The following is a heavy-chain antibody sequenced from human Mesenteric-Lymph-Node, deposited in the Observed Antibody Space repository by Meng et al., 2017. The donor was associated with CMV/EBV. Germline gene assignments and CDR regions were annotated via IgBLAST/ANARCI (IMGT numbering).Heavy chain of an antibody. D-gene: IGHD6-19*01. CDR3: SKGTLSGWPYGMDV. Sequence: GSLRLSCAASGFTFSSYAMSWVRQAPGKGLEWIGYIYDSGSTNYNPSLRSRVTISIDTSKNQFSLKLTSVTAADTAVYYCSKGTLSGWPYGMDVWGQGTTVTVSS. CDR2: IYDSGST. CDR1: GFTFSSYA. V-gene: IGHV4-59*01. J-gene: IGHJ6*02.